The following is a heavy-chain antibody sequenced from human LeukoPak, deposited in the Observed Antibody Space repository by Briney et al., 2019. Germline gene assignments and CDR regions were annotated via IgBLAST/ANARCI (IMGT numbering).Heavy chain of an antibody. Sequence: PGGSLRLSCAASGFTFSSYAMSWVRQAPGKGLEWVSAISGSGGSTYYADSVKGRFTISRDNSKNTLYLQMNSLRAEDTAAYYCAKERDSYYDFWSGYSANDYWGQGTLVTVSS. CDR3: AKERDSYYDFWSGYSANDY. J-gene: IGHJ4*02. CDR1: GFTFSSYA. D-gene: IGHD3-3*01. V-gene: IGHV3-23*01. CDR2: ISGSGGST.